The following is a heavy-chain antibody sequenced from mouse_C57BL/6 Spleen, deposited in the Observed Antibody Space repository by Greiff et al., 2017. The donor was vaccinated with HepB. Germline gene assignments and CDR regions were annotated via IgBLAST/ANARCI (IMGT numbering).Heavy chain of an antibody. CDR3: ARHLTTVVDFDY. J-gene: IGHJ2*01. CDR1: GFTFSSYG. D-gene: IGHD1-1*01. Sequence: EVKLLESGGDLVKPGGSLKLSCAVSGFTFSSYGMSWVRQTPDKRLEWVATISSGGSYTYYPDSVKGRFTISRDNAKNTLYLQMSSLKSEDTAMYYCARHLTTVVDFDYWGQGTTLTVSS. CDR2: ISSGGSYT. V-gene: IGHV5-6*01.